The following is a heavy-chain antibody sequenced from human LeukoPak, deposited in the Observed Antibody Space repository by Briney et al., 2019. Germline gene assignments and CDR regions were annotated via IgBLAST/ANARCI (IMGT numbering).Heavy chain of an antibody. J-gene: IGHJ4*02. Sequence: SETLSLTCTVSGGSISTYYWSWMRQPPGKGLECIGYIYYSENINYNPSLKSRVTISVDASKKQFSLRLTSVTAADTAVYYCARGPYYYNSDAAYYFDYWGQGALVTVSS. V-gene: IGHV4-59*01. CDR2: IYYSENI. CDR1: GGSISTYY. D-gene: IGHD3-22*01. CDR3: ARGPYYYNSDAAYYFDY.